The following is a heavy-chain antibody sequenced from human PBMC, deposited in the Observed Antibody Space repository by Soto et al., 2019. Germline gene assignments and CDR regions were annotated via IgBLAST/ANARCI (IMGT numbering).Heavy chain of an antibody. Sequence: GGSLRLSCAASGFTLSTYEMMWVRQAPGKGVEWVSYISTSGTTTYYADSVRGRFTISRDNAKNSLDLQMNSLRAEDTAVYYCVTSLSGYYYNYWGQGTLVTVSS. CDR1: GFTLSTYE. V-gene: IGHV3-48*03. CDR2: ISTSGTTT. D-gene: IGHD3-22*01. J-gene: IGHJ4*02. CDR3: VTSLSGYYYNY.